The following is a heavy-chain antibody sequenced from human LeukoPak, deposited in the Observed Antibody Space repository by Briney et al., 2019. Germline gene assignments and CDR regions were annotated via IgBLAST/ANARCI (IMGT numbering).Heavy chain of an antibody. J-gene: IGHJ4*02. Sequence: SETLSLTCTVSGGSISSSSYYWGWIRQPPGKGLEWIGSIYYSGGTYYNPSLKSRVTISVDTSKNQFSLKLSSVTAADTAAYYCARQPRDYYDSSGYTDYWGQGTLVTVSS. D-gene: IGHD3-22*01. V-gene: IGHV4-39*01. CDR2: IYYSGGT. CDR1: GGSISSSSYY. CDR3: ARQPRDYYDSSGYTDY.